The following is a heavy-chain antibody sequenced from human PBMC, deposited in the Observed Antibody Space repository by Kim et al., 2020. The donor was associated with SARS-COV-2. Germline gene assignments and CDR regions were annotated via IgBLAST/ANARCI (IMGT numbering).Heavy chain of an antibody. CDR1: GFTFSSYA. CDR3: ARDVVVAATWD. D-gene: IGHD2-15*01. Sequence: GGSLRLSCAASGFTFSSYAMHWVRQAPGKGLEWVAVISYDGSNKYYADSVKGRFTISRDNSKNTLYLQMNSLRAEDTAVYYCARDVVVAATWDWGQGTLVTVSS. J-gene: IGHJ4*02. CDR2: ISYDGSNK. V-gene: IGHV3-30*04.